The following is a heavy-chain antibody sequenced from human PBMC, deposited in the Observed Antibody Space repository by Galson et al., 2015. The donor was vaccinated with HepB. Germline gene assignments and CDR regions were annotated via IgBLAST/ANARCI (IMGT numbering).Heavy chain of an antibody. CDR2: ISHNGGAT. CDR1: GFRFHYYA. D-gene: IGHD3-9*01. CDR3: VKEDILTGYSVGSFHF. V-gene: IGHV3-64D*06. J-gene: IGHJ3*01. Sequence: SLRLSCAGSGFRFHYYALHWVRQAPGKGLEFVSGISHNGGATKFADSVRDRFTISGDNSKNTMYLQMNSLRTEETAVYYCVKEDILTGYSVGSFHFWGRGTMVTVSS.